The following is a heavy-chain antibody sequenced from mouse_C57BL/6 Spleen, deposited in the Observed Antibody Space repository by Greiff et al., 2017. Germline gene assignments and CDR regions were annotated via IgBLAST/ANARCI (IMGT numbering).Heavy chain of an antibody. CDR3: ARDRSSGYSTWFAY. CDR2: ISYDGSN. D-gene: IGHD3-2*02. CDR1: GYSITSGYY. V-gene: IGHV3-6*01. Sequence: EVKLMESGPGLVKPSQSLSLTCSVTGYSITSGYYWNWIRQFPGNKLEWMGYISYDGSNNYNPSLKNRISITRDTSKNQFFLKLNSVTTEDTATYYCARDRSSGYSTWFAYWGQGTLVTVSA. J-gene: IGHJ3*01.